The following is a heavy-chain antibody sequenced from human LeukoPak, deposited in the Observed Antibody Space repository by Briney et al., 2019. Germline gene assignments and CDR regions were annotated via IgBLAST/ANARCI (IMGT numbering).Heavy chain of an antibody. J-gene: IGHJ5*02. CDR1: GGSFSGYY. D-gene: IGHD6-6*01. Sequence: SETLSLTCAVYGGSFSGYYWSWIRQPPGKGLEWIGEINHSGSTNYNPSLKSRVTISVDTSKNQFSLKLSSVTAADTAVYYCARAARGFSWFDPWGQGTLVTVSS. V-gene: IGHV4-34*01. CDR2: INHSGST. CDR3: ARAARGFSWFDP.